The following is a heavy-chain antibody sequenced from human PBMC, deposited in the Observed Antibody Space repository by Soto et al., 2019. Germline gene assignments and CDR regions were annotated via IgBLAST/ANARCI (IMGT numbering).Heavy chain of an antibody. J-gene: IGHJ3*02. CDR3: AGRNAFDI. CDR1: GFTFSSYG. CDR2: ISYDGSNK. V-gene: IGHV3-30*03. Sequence: GGSLRLSCAASGFTFSSYGMHWVRQAPGKGLEWVAVISYDGSNKYYADSVKGRFTISRDNSKNTLYLQMNSLRAEDTAVYYCAGRNAFDIWGQGTMVTVSS.